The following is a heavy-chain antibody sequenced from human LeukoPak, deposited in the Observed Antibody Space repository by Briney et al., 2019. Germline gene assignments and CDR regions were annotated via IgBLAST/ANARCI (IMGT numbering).Heavy chain of an antibody. CDR1: GYTFTSYD. CDR3: ARVYSSGWYGYYYYYMDV. D-gene: IGHD6-19*01. CDR2: MNPNSGNT. J-gene: IGHJ6*03. Sequence: ASVKVSCKASGYTFTSYDINWVRQATGQGLEWMGWMNPNSGNTGYAQKFQGRVTMTRNTSISTAYMELSSLRPEDTAVYYCARVYSSGWYGYYYYYMDVWGKGTTVTISS. V-gene: IGHV1-8*01.